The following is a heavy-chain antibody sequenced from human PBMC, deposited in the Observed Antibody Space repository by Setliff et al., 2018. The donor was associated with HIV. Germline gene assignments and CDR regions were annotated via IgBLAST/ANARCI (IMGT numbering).Heavy chain of an antibody. CDR1: GFSISSRYY. V-gene: IGHV4-38-2*02. Sequence: SETLSLTCDVSGFSISSRYYWGWIRQSPGKGLEWIGNIYHTGSSYYNPSLDDRATISLDTSKNQFSLKLNSVTAADTAVYYCARDVPDLVISVYGFWGQGIPVTVSS. D-gene: IGHD3-22*01. CDR2: IYHTGSS. CDR3: ARDVPDLVISVYGF. J-gene: IGHJ4*02.